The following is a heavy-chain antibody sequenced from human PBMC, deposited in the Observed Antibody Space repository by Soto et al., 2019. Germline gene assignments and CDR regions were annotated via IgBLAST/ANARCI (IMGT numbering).Heavy chain of an antibody. CDR2: ISGSGGST. CDR3: AKDLHSDDFWSGYVGSRPPDFDY. CDR1: GFTFSSYA. D-gene: IGHD3-3*01. J-gene: IGHJ4*02. Sequence: PGGSLRLSCAASGFTFSSYAMSWVRQAPGKGLEWVSAISGSGGSTYYADSVKGRFTISRDNSKNTLYLQMNSLRAEDTAVYYCAKDLHSDDFWSGYVGSRPPDFDYWGQGTLVTVSS. V-gene: IGHV3-23*01.